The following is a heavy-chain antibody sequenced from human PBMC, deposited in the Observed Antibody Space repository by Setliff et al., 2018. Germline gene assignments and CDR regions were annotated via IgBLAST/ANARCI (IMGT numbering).Heavy chain of an antibody. CDR2: MYSGGNT. CDR3: GRHGLQFLEWLSAFDY. V-gene: IGHV4-39*07. CDR1: GGSISSSSYY. J-gene: IGHJ4*02. D-gene: IGHD3-3*01. Sequence: SETLSLTCTVSGGSISSSSYYWGWIRQPPGKGLEWIGSMYSGGNTYYNPSLKSRATISIDTSKNQFSLKLNSVTAADTAVYYCGRHGLQFLEWLSAFDYWGQGTLVTVSS.